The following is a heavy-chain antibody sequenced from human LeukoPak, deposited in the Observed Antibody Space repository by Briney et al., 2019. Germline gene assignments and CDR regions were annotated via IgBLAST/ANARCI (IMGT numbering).Heavy chain of an antibody. CDR1: GFTFSSYG. CDR3: AKDQGPYDILTGYLVGRYYYMDV. Sequence: PGGSLRLSCAASGFTFSSYGMSWVRQAPGKGLEWVSAISGSGGSTYYADSVKGRFTISRDNSKNTLYLQMNSLRAEDTAVYYCAKDQGPYDILTGYLVGRYYYMDVWGKGTTVTISS. CDR2: ISGSGGST. D-gene: IGHD3-9*01. V-gene: IGHV3-23*01. J-gene: IGHJ6*03.